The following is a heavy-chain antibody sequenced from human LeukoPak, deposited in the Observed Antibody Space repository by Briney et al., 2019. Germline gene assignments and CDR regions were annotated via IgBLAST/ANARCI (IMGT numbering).Heavy chain of an antibody. D-gene: IGHD6-19*01. CDR1: GYSISSGHY. Sequence: PSETLSLTCAVSGYSISSGHYWGWFRQPPGKGLEWLASIYHDGNTYYNPSPRSRVTISLDTSNNQFSLQLTSVTAADTALYYCARATLAGYTRGWSLGASDIWGQGTKVTVSP. V-gene: IGHV4-38-2*01. CDR2: IYHDGNT. J-gene: IGHJ3*02. CDR3: ARATLAGYTRGWSLGASDI.